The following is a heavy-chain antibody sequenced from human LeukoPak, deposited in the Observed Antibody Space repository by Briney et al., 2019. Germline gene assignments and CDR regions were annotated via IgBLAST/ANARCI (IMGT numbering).Heavy chain of an antibody. D-gene: IGHD5-18*01. Sequence: GGSLRLSCAASGFPFSTYAMSWVRQAPGKGLEWVSAVSDSGGTTYYADSVKGRFTISRDNPKNTVYLQMNSLTAEDTAVYYCTTRGYGLAYWGQGTLVTVYS. J-gene: IGHJ4*02. CDR3: TTRGYGLAY. V-gene: IGHV3-23*01. CDR2: VSDSGGTT. CDR1: GFPFSTYA.